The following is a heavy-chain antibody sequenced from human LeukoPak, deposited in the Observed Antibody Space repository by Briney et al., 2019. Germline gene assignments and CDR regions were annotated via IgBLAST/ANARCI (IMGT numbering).Heavy chain of an antibody. CDR2: IWYDGSNK. V-gene: IGHV3-33*01. J-gene: IGHJ3*02. CDR3: SRIVVVTGAFDI. D-gene: IGHD3-22*01. Sequence: GGSLRLSCAASGFTFSSYGMHWVRQAPGKGLEWVAVIWYDGSNKYYADSVKGRFTISRDNSKNTLYLQMNSLRAEDTAVYYCSRIVVVTGAFDIWGQGTMVTVSS. CDR1: GFTFSSYG.